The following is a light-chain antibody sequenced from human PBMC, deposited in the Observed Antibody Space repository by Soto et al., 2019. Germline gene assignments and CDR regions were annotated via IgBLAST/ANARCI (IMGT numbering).Light chain of an antibody. V-gene: IGLV2-14*01. CDR1: SSDVGGYNY. J-gene: IGLJ2*01. Sequence: QSVLTQPASVSGSPGQSITISCTGTSSDVGGYNYVSWYQQHPCKAPKLMIYDVSNRPSGVSNRFSGSKSGNTASLTISGLQAEDEADYYCSSYTSSSTRVVFGGGTKVTVI. CDR2: DVS. CDR3: SSYTSSSTRVV.